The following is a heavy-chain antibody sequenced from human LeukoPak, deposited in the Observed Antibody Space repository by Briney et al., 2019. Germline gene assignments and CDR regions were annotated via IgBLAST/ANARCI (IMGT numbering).Heavy chain of an antibody. Sequence: SETLSLTCTVSGASISSSNYYWSWIRQPPGKGLEWIGYIYYSGSTNNNPSLKSRVTISVDTSKNQFSLKLNSVTAADTAVYYCARAPPYNWNYLKYYYYMDVWGKGTTVTVSS. CDR1: GASISSSNYY. V-gene: IGHV4-61*01. D-gene: IGHD1-7*01. J-gene: IGHJ6*03. CDR2: IYYSGST. CDR3: ARAPPYNWNYLKYYYYMDV.